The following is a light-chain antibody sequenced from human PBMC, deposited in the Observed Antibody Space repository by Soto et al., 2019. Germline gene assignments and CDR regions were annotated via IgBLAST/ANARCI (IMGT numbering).Light chain of an antibody. Sequence: QSALTQPRSVSGSPGQSVTISCTGTSSDVGGYNFVSWYQQHPGKAPKLWIYDVSQRPSGVPDRFSASKSGNTASLTISGLQAEDEADYYCCSYARGSRAFGGGTKLTVL. J-gene: IGLJ3*02. V-gene: IGLV2-11*01. CDR1: SSDVGGYNF. CDR3: CSYARGSRA. CDR2: DVS.